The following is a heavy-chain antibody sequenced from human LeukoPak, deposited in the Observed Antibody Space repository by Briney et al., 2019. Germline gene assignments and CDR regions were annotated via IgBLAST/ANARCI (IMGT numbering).Heavy chain of an antibody. D-gene: IGHD6-13*01. CDR1: GFTFSSYS. J-gene: IGHJ4*02. V-gene: IGHV3-21*04. CDR3: AKDQQLVPTLFDY. CDR2: ISSSSSYI. Sequence: GGSLRLSCAASGFTFSSYSMNWVRQAPGKGLEWVSSISSSSSYIYYADSVKGRFTISRDNSKNTLYLQMNSLRAEDTAVYCCAKDQQLVPTLFDYWGQGTLVTVSS.